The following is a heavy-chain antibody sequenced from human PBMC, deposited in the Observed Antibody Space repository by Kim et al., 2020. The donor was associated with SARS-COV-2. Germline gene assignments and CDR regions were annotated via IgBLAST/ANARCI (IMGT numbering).Heavy chain of an antibody. CDR1: GFTFSSYA. D-gene: IGHD3-10*01. Sequence: GGSLRLSCSASGFTFSSYAMHWVRQAPGKGLEYVSAISSNGGSTYYADSVKGRFTISRDNSKNTLYLQMSSLRAEDTAVYYCVKSDGGSGSYRPVYWGQGTRVTVSS. CDR3: VKSDGGSGSYRPVY. V-gene: IGHV3-64D*06. J-gene: IGHJ4*02. CDR2: ISSNGGST.